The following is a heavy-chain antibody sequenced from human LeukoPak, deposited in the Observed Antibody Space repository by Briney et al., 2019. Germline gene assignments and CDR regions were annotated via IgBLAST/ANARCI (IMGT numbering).Heavy chain of an antibody. D-gene: IGHD2-15*01. V-gene: IGHV3-23*01. CDR3: AKCSGGSCYDAFDI. CDR1: GFTFSSSA. J-gene: IGHJ3*02. CDR2: ISGSGGST. Sequence: PGGSLRLSCAASGFTFSSSAMSWVRQAPGEGLEWVSSISGSGGSTNYADSVKGRFTISRDNSKNTLYLQMNSLRAEDTAVYYCAKCSGGSCYDAFDIWGQGTMVTVSS.